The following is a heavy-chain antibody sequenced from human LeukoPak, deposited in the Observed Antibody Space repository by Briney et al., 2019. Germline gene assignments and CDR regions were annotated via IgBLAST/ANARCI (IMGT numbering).Heavy chain of an antibody. D-gene: IGHD5-18*01. J-gene: IGHJ4*02. CDR3: ARERGYSYGYGDY. CDR1: GFTFSSYS. V-gene: IGHV3-21*01. Sequence: GGSLRLSCAASGFTFSSYSLNWVRQAPGKGLEWVSSISSSSSYIYYADSVKGRFTISRDNAKNSLYLQMNSLGAEDTAVYYCARERGYSYGYGDYWGQGTLVTVSS. CDR2: ISSSSSYI.